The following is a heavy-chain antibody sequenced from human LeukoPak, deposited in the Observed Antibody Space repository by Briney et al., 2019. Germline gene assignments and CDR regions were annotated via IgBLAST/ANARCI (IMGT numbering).Heavy chain of an antibody. CDR2: IYYSGST. J-gene: IGHJ4*02. Sequence: SETLSLTCTVSGGSISSSSYYWGWIRQPPGKGLEWIGSIYYSGSTYYNPSLKSRVTISVDTSKNQFSLKLSSVTAADTAVYYCARQSTVTSQASYWGQGTLVTVSS. D-gene: IGHD4-17*01. CDR1: GGSISSSSYY. V-gene: IGHV4-39*01. CDR3: ARQSTVTSQASY.